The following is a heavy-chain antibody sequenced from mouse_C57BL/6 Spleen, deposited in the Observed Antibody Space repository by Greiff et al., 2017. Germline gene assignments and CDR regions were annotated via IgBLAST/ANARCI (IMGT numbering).Heavy chain of an antibody. V-gene: IGHV5-4*01. Sequence: EVHLVESGGGLVKPGGSLKLSCAASGFTFSSYAMSWVRQTPEKRLEWVATISDGGSYTYYPDNVKGRFTISRDNAKNNLYLQMSHLKSEDTAMYYCARDWARTGPWFAYWGQGTLVTVSA. CDR2: ISDGGSYT. J-gene: IGHJ3*01. D-gene: IGHD4-1*01. CDR1: GFTFSSYA. CDR3: ARDWARTGPWFAY.